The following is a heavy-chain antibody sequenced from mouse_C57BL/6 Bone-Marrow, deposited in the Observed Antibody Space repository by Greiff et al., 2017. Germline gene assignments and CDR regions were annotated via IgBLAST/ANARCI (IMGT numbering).Heavy chain of an antibody. CDR1: GFTFSDYG. J-gene: IGHJ3*01. CDR3: ARPDDYAWFAY. CDR2: ISSGSSTI. V-gene: IGHV5-17*01. D-gene: IGHD2-4*01. Sequence: QVVESGGGLVKPGGSLKLSCAASGFTFSDYGMHWVRQAPEKGLEWVAYISSGSSTIYYADTVKGRFTISRDNAKNTLFLQMTSLRSEDTAMYYCARPDDYAWFAYWGQGTLVTVSA.